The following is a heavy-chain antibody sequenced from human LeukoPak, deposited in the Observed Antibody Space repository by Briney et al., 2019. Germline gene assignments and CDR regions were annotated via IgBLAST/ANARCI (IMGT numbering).Heavy chain of an antibody. CDR3: TASAAGETYYYYGMDV. Sequence: GGSLGLSCAASGFTFSGSAMHWVRQASGKGLEWVGRIRSKANSYATAYAASVKGRFTISRDDSKNTAYLQMNSLKTEDTAVYYCTASAAGETYYYYGMDVWGQGTTVTVSS. CDR1: GFTFSGSA. J-gene: IGHJ6*02. CDR2: IRSKANSYAT. D-gene: IGHD6-19*01. V-gene: IGHV3-73*01.